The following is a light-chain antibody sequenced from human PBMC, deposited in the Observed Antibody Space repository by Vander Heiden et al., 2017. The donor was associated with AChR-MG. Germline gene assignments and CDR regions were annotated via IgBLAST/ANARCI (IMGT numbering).Light chain of an antibody. CDR1: EYIFSW. Sequence: DIQMTQSPSTVSAVVGDRINISCRATEYIFSWVAWYYQKPGEAPKLLIHSATVLETDVPPRFSGTGFGTDFTLTIDTLHSEDVGSYYCQHYRRYPYGFGQGT. J-gene: IGKJ2*01. CDR3: QHYRRYPYG. V-gene: IGKV1-5*03. CDR2: SAT.